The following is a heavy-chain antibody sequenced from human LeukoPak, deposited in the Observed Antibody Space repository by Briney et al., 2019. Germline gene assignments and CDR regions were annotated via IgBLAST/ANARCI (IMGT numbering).Heavy chain of an antibody. D-gene: IGHD6-19*01. CDR1: GFTFSSYW. Sequence: PGGSLRLSCAASGFTFSSYWMSWVRQAPGKGLEWVANIKQDGSEKYYVDSVKGRFTISRDNAKNSLYLQMNSLRAEDTAVYYCARGPSIAVAEYIQHWGQGTLVTVS. J-gene: IGHJ1*01. CDR3: ARGPSIAVAEYIQH. V-gene: IGHV3-7*01. CDR2: IKQDGSEK.